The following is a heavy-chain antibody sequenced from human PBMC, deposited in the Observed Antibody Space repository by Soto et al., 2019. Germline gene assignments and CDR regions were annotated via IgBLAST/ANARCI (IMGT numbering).Heavy chain of an antibody. Sequence: ASVKVSCKASGYTFTGYYMHWVRQAPGQGLEWMGWINPNSGGTNYAQKFQGRVTMTRDTSISTAYMELSRLRSDDTAVYYCARGGITMVRGGDEKWFDPWGQGTLVTVSS. J-gene: IGHJ5*02. CDR3: ARGGITMVRGGDEKWFDP. CDR1: GYTFTGYY. V-gene: IGHV1-2*02. D-gene: IGHD3-10*01. CDR2: INPNSGGT.